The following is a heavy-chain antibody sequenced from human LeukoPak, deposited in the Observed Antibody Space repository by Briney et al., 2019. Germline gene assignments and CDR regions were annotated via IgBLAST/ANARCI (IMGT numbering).Heavy chain of an antibody. CDR3: ARGGPGIVTAFDY. Sequence: PGGSLRLSCAASGFTFRTYGMSWVRQAPGKGLEWVASVKQDGNEKFYVDSVEGRFTISRDNAKNSLYLQMNSLRAEDTAVYYCARGGPGIVTAFDYWGQGTLVTVSS. J-gene: IGHJ4*02. CDR1: GFTFRTYG. V-gene: IGHV3-7*03. CDR2: VKQDGNEK. D-gene: IGHD3-22*01.